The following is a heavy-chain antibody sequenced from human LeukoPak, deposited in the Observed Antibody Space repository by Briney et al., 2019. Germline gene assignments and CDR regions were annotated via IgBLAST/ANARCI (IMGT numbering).Heavy chain of an antibody. D-gene: IGHD2-2*01. CDR2: ISSSGSTI. Sequence: GGSLRLSCAASGFTFSDYYMSWIRQAPGKGLEWVSYISSSGSTIYYADSVKGRFTISRDNAKNSLYLQMNSLRAEDTAVYYCARDRFVVVPAASAYYYGMDVWGQGTTVTVSS. CDR1: GFTFSDYY. CDR3: ARDRFVVVPAASAYYYGMDV. J-gene: IGHJ6*02. V-gene: IGHV3-11*01.